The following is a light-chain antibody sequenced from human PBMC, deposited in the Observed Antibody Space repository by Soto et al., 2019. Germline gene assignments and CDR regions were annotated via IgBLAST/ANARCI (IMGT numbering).Light chain of an antibody. Sequence: QSVLTQPPSVSEAPRQRVTTSCSGSSSNIGKNAVNWYQQLPGEAPRLLIYSNDLRPSRVPDRFSGSKSGTSASLAISGLQSEDEADYYCSTWDDNLSVVFGGGTKVTVL. CDR1: SSNIGKNA. CDR3: STWDDNLSVV. J-gene: IGLJ2*01. V-gene: IGLV1-36*01. CDR2: SND.